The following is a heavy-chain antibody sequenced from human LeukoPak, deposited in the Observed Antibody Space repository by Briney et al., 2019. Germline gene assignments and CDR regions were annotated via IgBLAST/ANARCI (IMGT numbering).Heavy chain of an antibody. CDR2: IKQGESQK. J-gene: IGHJ3*02. CDR3: ARGNNRAFDI. CDR1: GFTFRSYR. Sequence: GGSLSLSCAPSGFTFRSYRMNWVRQAPRRGLEWVAIIKQGESQKYYVDSVNGRFTISRDTPKNSLYLQMHSLRAEDTAVYYCARGNNRAFDIWGEGAMVTVSS. D-gene: IGHD2/OR15-2a*01. V-gene: IGHV3-7*04.